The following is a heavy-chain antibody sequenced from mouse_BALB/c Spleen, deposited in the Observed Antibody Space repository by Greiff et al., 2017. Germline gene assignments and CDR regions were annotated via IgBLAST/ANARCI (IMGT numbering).Heavy chain of an antibody. D-gene: IGHD3-1*01. CDR2: IWGDGST. Sequence: VQLQESGPGLVAPSQSLSITCTVSGFSITGYGVNWVRQPLGKGLEWLGMIWGDGSTDYNSALKSRLSISKDNSKSQVFLKMNNLQTDDTARYYCARDRVYAMDYWGQGTSVTVSS. CDR3: ARDRVYAMDY. CDR1: GFSITGYG. V-gene: IGHV2-6-7*01. J-gene: IGHJ4*01.